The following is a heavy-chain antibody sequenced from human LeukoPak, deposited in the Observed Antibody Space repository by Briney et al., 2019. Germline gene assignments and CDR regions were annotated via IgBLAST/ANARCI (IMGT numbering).Heavy chain of an antibody. CDR2: IYYSGST. J-gene: IGHJ4*02. V-gene: IGHV4-39*01. CDR1: GGSISSSTYY. Sequence: SETLSLTCTVSGGSISSSTYYWGWIRRPPGKGLEWVGSIYYSGSTYYNPSLKSRVTVSVDTSKNQFSLNLSSVTAADTAVYYCVRGSTLRHYQYWGQGTLVTVSS. D-gene: IGHD3-16*01. CDR3: VRGSTLRHYQY.